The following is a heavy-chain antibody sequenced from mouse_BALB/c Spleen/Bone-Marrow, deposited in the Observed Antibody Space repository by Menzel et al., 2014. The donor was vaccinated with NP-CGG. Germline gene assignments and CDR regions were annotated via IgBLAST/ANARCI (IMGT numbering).Heavy chain of an antibody. D-gene: IGHD2-4*01. CDR2: INPSNGRT. J-gene: IGHJ3*01. CDR3: ARGLYDYDSY. V-gene: IGHV1S81*02. Sequence: QVQLKDSGAELVKPGASVKLSCKASGYTFTSYWMHWVKQRPGQGLEWIGEINPSNGRTNYNEKFKSKATLTVDKSSSTAYMQLSSLTSEDSAVYYCARGLYDYDSYWGQGTLVTVSA. CDR1: GYTFTSYW.